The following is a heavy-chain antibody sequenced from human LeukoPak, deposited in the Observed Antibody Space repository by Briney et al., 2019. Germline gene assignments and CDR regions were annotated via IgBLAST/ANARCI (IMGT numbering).Heavy chain of an antibody. V-gene: IGHV4-4*09. D-gene: IGHD3-3*01. CDR3: ARHYDNYDFWSGYYVYYYMDV. Sequence: SETLSLTCTVSGGSISSYYWSWIRQPPGKGLEWIGYIYTSGSTNYNPSLKSRVTISVDTSKKQFTLKLSSVTAADTAVSYCARHYDNYDFWSGYYVYYYMDVWGKGTTVTVSS. CDR2: IYTSGST. CDR1: GGSISSYY. J-gene: IGHJ6*03.